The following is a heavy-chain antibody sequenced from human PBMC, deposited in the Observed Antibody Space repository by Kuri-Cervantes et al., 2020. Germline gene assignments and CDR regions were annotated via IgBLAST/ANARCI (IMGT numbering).Heavy chain of an antibody. CDR3: ARGHHDYIWGSYGIDY. CDR2: IWYDGSNK. V-gene: IGHV3-33*01. D-gene: IGHD3-16*01. J-gene: IGHJ4*02. CDR1: GFTFSSYG. Sequence: GGSLRLSCAASGFTFSSYGMHWVRQAPGKGLEWVAVIWYDGSNKYYADSVKGRFTISRDNSKNTLYLQMNSLRAEDTAVYYCARGHHDYIWGSYGIDYWGQGTLVTVSS.